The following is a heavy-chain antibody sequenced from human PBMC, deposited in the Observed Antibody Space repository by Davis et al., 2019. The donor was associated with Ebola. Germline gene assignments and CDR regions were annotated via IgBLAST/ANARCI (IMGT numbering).Heavy chain of an antibody. D-gene: IGHD1-1*01. CDR2: IYYSGST. J-gene: IGHJ5*02. Sequence: PGGSLRLSCTVSGGSISSYYWSWIRQPPGKGLEWIGYIYYSGSTNYNPSLKSRVTISVDTSKNQFSLKLSSVTAADTAVYYCARGVGYAGNWFDPWGQGTLVTVSS. CDR1: GGSISSYY. CDR3: ARGVGYAGNWFDP. V-gene: IGHV4-59*01.